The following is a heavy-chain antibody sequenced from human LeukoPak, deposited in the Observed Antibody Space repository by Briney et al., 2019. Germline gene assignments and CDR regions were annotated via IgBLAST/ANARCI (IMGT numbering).Heavy chain of an antibody. CDR2: ISWNSGSI. CDR1: GFTFDDYA. J-gene: IGHJ4*02. D-gene: IGHD2-15*01. V-gene: IGHV3-9*01. Sequence: QPGRSLRLSCAASGFTFDDYAMHWVRHAPGKGLEWVSGISWNSGSIVYADSVKGRFTISRDNAKNSLYLQMNSLRAEDTAVYYCARVGVVAAKSYYFDYWGQGTLVTVSS. CDR3: ARVGVVAAKSYYFDY.